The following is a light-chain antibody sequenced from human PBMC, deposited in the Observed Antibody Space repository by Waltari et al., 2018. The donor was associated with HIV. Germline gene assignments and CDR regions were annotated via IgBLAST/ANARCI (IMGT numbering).Light chain of an antibody. CDR1: RSNLGTGYH. J-gene: IGLJ1*01. CDR3: QSYDNSLGIV. CDR2: GNT. Sequence: QSQLTQPPSVSGAPGQRVTISCTGSRSNLGTGYHVHWYQQVPGTAPKLLIHGNTKRPAGVPDRFSGSKSVTSASLAITGLQAEDEADYYCQSYDNSLGIVFGSGTKVTVL. V-gene: IGLV1-40*01.